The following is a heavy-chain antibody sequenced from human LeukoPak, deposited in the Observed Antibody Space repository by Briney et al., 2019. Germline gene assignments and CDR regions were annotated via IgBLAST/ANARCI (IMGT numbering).Heavy chain of an antibody. J-gene: IGHJ4*02. CDR1: GFTFSDYA. V-gene: IGHV3-49*03. Sequence: PGGSLRLSCTASGFTFSDYAMSWFRQAPGKGLEWVGFIRSKAYGGTTEYAASVKGRFTISRDDSKSIAYLQMNSLKTEDTAVYYCTRDVAVGCSSTSCFLDYWGQGTLVTVSS. CDR3: TRDVAVGCSSTSCFLDY. D-gene: IGHD2-2*01. CDR2: IRSKAYGGTT.